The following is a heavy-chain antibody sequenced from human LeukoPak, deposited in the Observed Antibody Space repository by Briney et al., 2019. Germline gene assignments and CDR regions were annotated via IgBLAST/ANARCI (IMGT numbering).Heavy chain of an antibody. J-gene: IGHJ3*02. D-gene: IGHD6-13*01. CDR3: TRGNLAAGGAFDI. Sequence: GGSLRLSCAVSGFTFSSSWIHWVRQAPGKGLVWVSRIHREESTISYADSVKGRFTISRDNAKNTLYLQMNSLRAEDTAVYYCTRGNLAAGGAFDIWGTGTVVTVSS. CDR1: GFTFSSSW. CDR2: IHREESTI. V-gene: IGHV3-74*01.